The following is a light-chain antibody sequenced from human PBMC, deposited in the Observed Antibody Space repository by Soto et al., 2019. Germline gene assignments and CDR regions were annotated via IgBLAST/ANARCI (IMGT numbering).Light chain of an antibody. CDR1: SSNIEGNT. CDR2: IDH. Sequence: QSVLTQPPSLSGTPGQSVTISCSGSSSNIEGNTVHWYQHLPGTAPKLLIYIDHNRPSGIPDRFSGSKSGTSASLAISGLQSEDEADYYCSSYAGSSNVFGTGTKLTV. V-gene: IGLV1-44*01. J-gene: IGLJ1*01. CDR3: SSYAGSSNV.